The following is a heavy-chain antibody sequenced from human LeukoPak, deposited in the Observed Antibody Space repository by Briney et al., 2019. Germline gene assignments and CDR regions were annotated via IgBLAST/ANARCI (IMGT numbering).Heavy chain of an antibody. CDR2: INPNSGGT. CDR1: GYTFTGYY. V-gene: IGHV1-2*02. Sequence: ASVKVSCKASGYTFTGYYMHWVRQAPGQGLEWMGWINPNSGGTNYAQKFQGRVTMTRDMSISTAYMELSRLRSDDTAVYYCARGSAVAAHFDYWGQGTLVTVSS. D-gene: IGHD6-19*01. CDR3: ARGSAVAAHFDY. J-gene: IGHJ4*02.